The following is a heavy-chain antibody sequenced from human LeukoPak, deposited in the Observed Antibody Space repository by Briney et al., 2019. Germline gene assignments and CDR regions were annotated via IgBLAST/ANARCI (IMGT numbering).Heavy chain of an antibody. Sequence: SSQTLSLTCTVSGGSISSGGYYWSWIPQHPGKGLEWIGCSYYSGSTYYNPSFKSRVTITVDTSKNQFSLKLSSVTAADTAVYYCARSYYAYYGVWSGSEYNWFDPWGQGTLVTVSS. CDR3: ARSYYAYYGVWSGSEYNWFDP. CDR1: GGSISSGGYY. D-gene: IGHD3-3*01. J-gene: IGHJ5*02. CDR2: SYYSGST. V-gene: IGHV4-31*03.